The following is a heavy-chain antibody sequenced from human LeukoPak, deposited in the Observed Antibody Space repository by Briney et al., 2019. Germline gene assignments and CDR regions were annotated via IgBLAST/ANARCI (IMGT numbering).Heavy chain of an antibody. V-gene: IGHV3-23*01. D-gene: IGHD1-26*01. J-gene: IGHJ4*02. CDR2: ISGSGGTT. Sequence: PGGSLRLSCVASGFTFISYAMNWVRQAPGKGLEWVSVISGSGGTTYYADSVKGRFTISRDNSRNTLYLQMNSLRAEDTAIYYCAKNPTPRIVGAHYYFDYWGQGTLVTVSS. CDR1: GFTFISYA. CDR3: AKNPTPRIVGAHYYFDY.